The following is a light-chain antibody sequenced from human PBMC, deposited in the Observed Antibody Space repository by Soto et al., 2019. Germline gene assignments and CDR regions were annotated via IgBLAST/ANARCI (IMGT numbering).Light chain of an antibody. V-gene: IGLV2-14*03. CDR3: TSYTSSSTRV. CDR2: DVT. J-gene: IGLJ1*01. Sequence: QSALTQPASVSGSPGQSITISCTGTSSDVGGYNFVSWYQHHPGKAPKLIIYDVTNRPSGISNRFSGSKSGNTASLTISGLQAEDEADYYCTSYTSSSTRVFGTGTKVTVL. CDR1: SSDVGGYNF.